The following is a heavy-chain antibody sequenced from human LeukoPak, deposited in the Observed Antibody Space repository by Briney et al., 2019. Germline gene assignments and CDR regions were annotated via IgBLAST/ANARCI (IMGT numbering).Heavy chain of an antibody. CDR3: AKGGYSYISFNY. Sequence: GGSLRLSCPASGFTFSSYAMSWVRQAPGKGLEWVSAISGSGGSTYYADSVKGRFTISRDNSKNTLYLQMNSLRAEDTAVYYCAKGGYSYISFNYWGQGTLVTVSS. CDR1: GFTFSSYA. CDR2: ISGSGGST. V-gene: IGHV3-23*01. D-gene: IGHD5-18*01. J-gene: IGHJ4*02.